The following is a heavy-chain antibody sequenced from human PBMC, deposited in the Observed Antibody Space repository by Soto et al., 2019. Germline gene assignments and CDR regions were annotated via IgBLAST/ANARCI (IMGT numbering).Heavy chain of an antibody. Sequence: QVQLVESGGGVVQPGRSLRLSCAASGFTFSSYGMHWVRQAPGKGLEWVAVIWYDGSNKYYADSVKGRFTISRDNSKNTLYLQMNSLRAEDTAVYYCARGHMVRGFIGGKQYDAFDIWGQGIMVTVSS. CDR2: IWYDGSNK. CDR3: ARGHMVRGFIGGKQYDAFDI. J-gene: IGHJ3*02. V-gene: IGHV3-33*01. D-gene: IGHD3-10*01. CDR1: GFTFSSYG.